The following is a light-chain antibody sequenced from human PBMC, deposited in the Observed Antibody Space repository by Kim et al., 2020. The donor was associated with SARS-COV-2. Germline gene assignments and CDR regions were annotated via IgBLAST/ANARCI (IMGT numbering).Light chain of an antibody. CDR2: VAS. J-gene: IGKJ2*01. CDR3: QQYNNWPYT. CDR1: QSVSSN. Sequence: EIVMTQSPATLSVSPGERATLSCRASQSVSSNLAWYQQKFGQAPRLLIYVASTRATGITARFSGSGSGTEFTLTISSLQSEDFAVYYCQQYNNWPYTFGQGTKLEI. V-gene: IGKV3-15*01.